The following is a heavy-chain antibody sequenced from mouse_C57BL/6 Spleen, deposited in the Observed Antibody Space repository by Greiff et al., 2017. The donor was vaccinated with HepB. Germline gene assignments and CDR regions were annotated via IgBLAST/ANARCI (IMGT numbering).Heavy chain of an antibody. CDR1: GYTFTDYY. J-gene: IGHJ1*03. V-gene: IGHV1-76*01. CDR3: ARSYGSVATGSFDV. CDR2: IYPGSGNT. D-gene: IGHD1-1*01. Sequence: QVQLKQSGAELVRPGASVKLSCKASGYTFTDYYINWVKQRPGQGLEWIARIYPGSGNTYYNEKFKGKATLTAEKSSSTAYMQLSSLTSEDSAVYFCARSYGSVATGSFDVWGTGTTVTVSS.